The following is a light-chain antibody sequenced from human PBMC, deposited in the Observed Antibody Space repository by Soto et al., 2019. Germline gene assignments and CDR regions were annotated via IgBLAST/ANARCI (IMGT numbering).Light chain of an antibody. CDR3: HQYNNWRET. V-gene: IGKV3-15*01. Sequence: EIVMTQSPATLSVSPGERATLSCRASQSVSSNLAWYQQKPGQAPRLLIYGASTRATGIPARFSGSGSGTEFTLTISSLPSEDFAVYYCHQYNNWRETFGQGTKVEIK. J-gene: IGKJ1*01. CDR2: GAS. CDR1: QSVSSN.